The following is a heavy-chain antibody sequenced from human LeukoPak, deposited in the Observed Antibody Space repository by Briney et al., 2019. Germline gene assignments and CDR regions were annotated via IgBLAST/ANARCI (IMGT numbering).Heavy chain of an antibody. CDR1: GFTFSSYG. CDR3: AKDAIDY. V-gene: IGHV3-30*18. Sequence: PGGSLRLSCAASGFTFSSYGMHWVRQAPGKGLEWVAVISYDGSSKYYADSVKGRFTISRDNSKNTLYLQMNSLRAEDTAVYYCAKDAIDYWGQGTLVTVSS. CDR2: ISYDGSSK. J-gene: IGHJ4*02.